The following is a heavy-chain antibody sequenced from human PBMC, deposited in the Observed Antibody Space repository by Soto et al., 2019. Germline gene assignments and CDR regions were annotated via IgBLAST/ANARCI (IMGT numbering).Heavy chain of an antibody. CDR1: GFTFSSYG. Sequence: GGSLRLSCAASGFTFSSYGMHWVRQAPGKGLEWVAVISYDGSNKYYADSVKGRFTISRDNSKNTLYLQMNSLRAEDTAVYYCAKDRAQSSSWYFDYWGQGTLVTVSS. CDR2: ISYDGSNK. CDR3: AKDRAQSSSWYFDY. J-gene: IGHJ4*02. D-gene: IGHD6-13*01. V-gene: IGHV3-30*18.